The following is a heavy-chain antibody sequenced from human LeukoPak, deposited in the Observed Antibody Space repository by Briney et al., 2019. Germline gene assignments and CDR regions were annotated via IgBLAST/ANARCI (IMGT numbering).Heavy chain of an antibody. CDR2: ISYDGSNK. CDR3: ARTPGWGPRLVIIPHWYFDL. D-gene: IGHD3/OR15-3a*01. J-gene: IGHJ2*01. Sequence: GGSLRLSCAASGFTFSSYAMHWVRQAPGKGLEWVAVISYDGSNKYYADSVKGRFTISRDNSKNTLYLQMNSLRAEDTAVYYCARTPGWGPRLVIIPHWYFDLWGRGTLLTVSS. V-gene: IGHV3-30-3*01. CDR1: GFTFSSYA.